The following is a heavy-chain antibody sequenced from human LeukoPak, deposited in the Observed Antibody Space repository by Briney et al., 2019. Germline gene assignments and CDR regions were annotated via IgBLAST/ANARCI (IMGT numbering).Heavy chain of an antibody. CDR1: RGSISSSSYY. CDR2: IFYSGST. CDR3: ARLPRIGYSYGYVGGYFDY. Sequence: SETLSLTCTVSRGSISSSSYYWGWIRQPPGKGLEGIGSIFYSGSTYYNPSLKSRVTISVDTSKNQFSLKLSSVTAADTAVYYCARLPRIGYSYGYVGGYFDYWGQGTLVTASS. D-gene: IGHD5-18*01. J-gene: IGHJ4*02. V-gene: IGHV4-39*01.